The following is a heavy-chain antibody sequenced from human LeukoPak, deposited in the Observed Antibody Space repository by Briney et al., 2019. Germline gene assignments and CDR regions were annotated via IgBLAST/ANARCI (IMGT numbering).Heavy chain of an antibody. V-gene: IGHV4-39*07. CDR3: ARRPQGSWFDP. J-gene: IGHJ5*02. CDR2: LYYSGST. Sequence: PSETLSLTCTVSGGSISSSSYYWGWIRQPPGKGLEWIGSLYYSGSTYYNPSLKSRVTISVDTSKNQFSLKLTSVTAADTAVYYCARRPQGSWFDPWGQGTLVTVSS. CDR1: GGSISSSSYY.